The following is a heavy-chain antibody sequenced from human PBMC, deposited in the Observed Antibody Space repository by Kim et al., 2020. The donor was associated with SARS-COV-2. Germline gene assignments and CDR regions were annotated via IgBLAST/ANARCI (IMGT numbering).Heavy chain of an antibody. CDR3: ARDRTPSGSYYQLPYYYYGMDV. CDR2: ISAYNGNT. J-gene: IGHJ6*02. Sequence: ASVKVSCKASGYTFTSYGISWVRQAPGQGLEWMGWISAYNGNTNYAQKLQGRVTMTTDTSTSTAYMELRSLRSDDTAVYYCARDRTPSGSYYQLPYYYYGMDVWGQGTTVTVSS. V-gene: IGHV1-18*04. D-gene: IGHD3-10*01. CDR1: GYTFTSYG.